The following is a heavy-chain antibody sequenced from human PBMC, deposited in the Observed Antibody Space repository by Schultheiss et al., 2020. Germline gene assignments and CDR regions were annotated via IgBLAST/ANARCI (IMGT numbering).Heavy chain of an antibody. Sequence: SETLSLTCTVSGGSISSGGYYWSWIRQHPGKGLEWIGYIYYIGSTYYNPSLKSRVTISVDTSKNQFSLKLSSVTAADTAVYYCARYIGAAAGAFDYWGQGTLVTVSS. CDR3: ARYIGAAAGAFDY. CDR1: GGSISSGGYY. V-gene: IGHV4-31*03. J-gene: IGHJ4*02. D-gene: IGHD6-13*01. CDR2: IYYIGST.